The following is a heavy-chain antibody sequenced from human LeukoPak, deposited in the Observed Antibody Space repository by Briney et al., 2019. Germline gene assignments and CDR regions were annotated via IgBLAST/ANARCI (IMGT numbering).Heavy chain of an antibody. CDR3: ASYGSGSQYYFDY. D-gene: IGHD3-10*01. CDR2: IYHSGST. Sequence: SETLSLTCTVSGYSISSGYYWGWIRQPPGKGLEWIGSIYHSGSTYYNPSLKSRVTISVDTSKNQFSLKLSSVTAADTAVYYCASYGSGSQYYFDYXXQGTLVTVS. J-gene: IGHJ4*02. V-gene: IGHV4-38-2*02. CDR1: GYSISSGYY.